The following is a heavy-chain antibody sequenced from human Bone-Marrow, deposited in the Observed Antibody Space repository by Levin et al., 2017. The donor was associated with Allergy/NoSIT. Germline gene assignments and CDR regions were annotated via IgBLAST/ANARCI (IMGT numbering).Heavy chain of an antibody. CDR2: LNPKGGRT. D-gene: IGHD3-3*01. Sequence: PGASVKVSCKASGYNFTNYYLHCVRQAPGQGLEWMGVLNPKGGRTNYAQKFQGRLSMTGDTSTSTVYMELSSLRSEDTAGYYCARAPPYDDFWGGYSWATHDGFDMWGQGTMVTVSS. J-gene: IGHJ3*02. V-gene: IGHV1-46*01. CDR1: GYNFTNYY. CDR3: ARAPPYDDFWGGYSWATHDGFDM.